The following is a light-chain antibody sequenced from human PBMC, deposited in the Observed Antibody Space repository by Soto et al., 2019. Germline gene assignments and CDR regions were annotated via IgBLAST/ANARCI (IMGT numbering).Light chain of an antibody. J-gene: IGLJ3*02. Sequence: SYELTQPPSVSVAPGQTARITCGGNNIGSKSVHWYQQKPGQAPVLVVFENSDRPSGIPERFTGSKSGNTATLTIRRVEGGDEADYFCQVWDSSSDHLVVFGGGTKVTVL. CDR2: ENS. CDR1: NIGSKS. CDR3: QVWDSSSDHLVV. V-gene: IGLV3-21*02.